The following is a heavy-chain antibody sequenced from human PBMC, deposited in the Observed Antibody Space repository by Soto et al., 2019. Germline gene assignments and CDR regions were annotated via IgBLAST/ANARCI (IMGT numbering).Heavy chain of an antibody. CDR3: XXXXXXXXXXXXX. CDR1: GFAFSSYS. CDR2: ITSSSGTI. V-gene: IGHV3-48*01. Sequence: EVQLVESGGGLVQPGGSXRLSCXASGFAFSSYSMXXXXXXXXXXXEWISYITSSSGTIYYADSVKGRFTVSRDNAKNSLSLQXXXLXXXXXXXXXXXXXXXXXXXXXXXWGQGILVTVSS. J-gene: IGHJ4*02.